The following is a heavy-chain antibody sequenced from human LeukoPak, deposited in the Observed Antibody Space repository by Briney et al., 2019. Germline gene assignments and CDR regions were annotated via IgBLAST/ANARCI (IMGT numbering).Heavy chain of an antibody. J-gene: IGHJ4*02. V-gene: IGHV3-73*01. Sequence: PGGSLRLSCAASGFTFSGSAMHWVRRASGKGLEWVGRIRSKANSYATAYAASVKGRFTISRDDSKNTAYLQMNSLKTEDTAVYYCTRSSSAPAYFDYWGQGTLVTVSS. CDR3: TRSSSAPAYFDY. CDR2: IRSKANSYAT. CDR1: GFTFSGSA.